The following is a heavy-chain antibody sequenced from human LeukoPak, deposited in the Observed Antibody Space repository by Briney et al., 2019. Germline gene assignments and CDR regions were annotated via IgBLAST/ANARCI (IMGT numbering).Heavy chain of an antibody. CDR3: ARSSGSSNTDAFDI. D-gene: IGHD1-26*01. CDR1: GYTFTSYG. CDR2: ISAYNGNT. V-gene: IGHV1-18*01. J-gene: IGHJ3*02. Sequence: GASVKVSCKASGYTFTSYGISWVRQAPGQGLECMGWISAYNGNTNYAQKLQGRVTMTTDTSTSTAYMELRSLRSDDTAVYYCARSSGSSNTDAFDIWGQGTMVTVSS.